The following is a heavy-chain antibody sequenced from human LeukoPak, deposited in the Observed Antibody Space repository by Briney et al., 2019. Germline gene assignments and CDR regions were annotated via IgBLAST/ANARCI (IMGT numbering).Heavy chain of an antibody. V-gene: IGHV5-51*01. CDR1: GYSFTSYW. CDR2: IYPGDSDT. CDR3: ARHKDTAMVKGAANWFDP. D-gene: IGHD5-18*01. J-gene: IGHJ5*02. Sequence: GESLKISCKGSGYSFTSYWIGWVRQMPGKGLEWIGIIYPGDSDTRYSPSFQGQVTISADKSISTAYLQWSSLKASDTAMYYCARHKDTAMVKGAANWFDPWDQGTLVTVSS.